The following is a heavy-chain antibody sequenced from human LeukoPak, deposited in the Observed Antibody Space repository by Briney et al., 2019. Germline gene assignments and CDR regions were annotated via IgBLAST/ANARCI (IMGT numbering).Heavy chain of an antibody. CDR1: GFTFSSYG. CDR3: ARDRQQLAAEYFQH. V-gene: IGHV3-33*01. J-gene: IGHJ1*01. Sequence: GGSLRLSCAASGFTFSSYGMHWVRQAPGKGLEWVAVIWCDGSNKYYADSVKGRFTISRDNSKNTLYLQMNSLRAEDTAVYYCARDRQQLAAEYFQHWGQGTLVTVSS. CDR2: IWCDGSNK. D-gene: IGHD6-13*01.